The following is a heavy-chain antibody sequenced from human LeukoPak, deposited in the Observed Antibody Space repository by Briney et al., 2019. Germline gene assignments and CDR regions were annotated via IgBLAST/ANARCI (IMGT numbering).Heavy chain of an antibody. CDR2: ISSSGSTI. V-gene: IGHV3-48*03. J-gene: IGHJ1*01. D-gene: IGHD6-13*01. Sequence: RGSLRLSCAASGFTFSSYEMNWVRQVPGKGLEWISYISSSGSTIYFADSVKGRFTISRDNAKNSLYLQMNSLRAEDTAVYYCARPSRPYRSSEYFQHWGQGTLVIVSS. CDR3: ARPSRPYRSSEYFQH. CDR1: GFTFSSYE.